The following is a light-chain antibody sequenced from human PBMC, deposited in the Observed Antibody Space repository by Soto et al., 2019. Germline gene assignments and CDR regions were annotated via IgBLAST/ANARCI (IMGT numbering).Light chain of an antibody. Sequence: QSALTQPASVSGSPGQSITISCTGTSSDIGAYNFVSWYQQHPGKAPKLLIYDVSFRPSGVSARFSGSKTGSTASLTISGRQAEDEADYYCSAFAASSAVVFGGGTKLTVL. CDR1: SSDIGAYNF. V-gene: IGLV2-14*03. CDR2: DVS. CDR3: SAFAASSAVV. J-gene: IGLJ2*01.